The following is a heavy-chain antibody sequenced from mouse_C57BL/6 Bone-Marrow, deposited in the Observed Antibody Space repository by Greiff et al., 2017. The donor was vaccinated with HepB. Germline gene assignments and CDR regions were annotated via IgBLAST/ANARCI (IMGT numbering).Heavy chain of an antibody. Sequence: QVTLKVCGPGILQPSQTLSLTCSFSGFSLSTFGMGVGWIRQPSGKGLEWLAHIWWDDDKYYNPALKSRLTISKDTSKNQVFLKIANVDTADTATYYCARIACRDYPTTRGFAYWGQGTLVTVSA. CDR3: ARIACRDYPTTRGFAY. CDR2: IWWDDDK. V-gene: IGHV8-8*01. D-gene: IGHD2-12*01. J-gene: IGHJ3*01. CDR1: GFSLSTFGMG.